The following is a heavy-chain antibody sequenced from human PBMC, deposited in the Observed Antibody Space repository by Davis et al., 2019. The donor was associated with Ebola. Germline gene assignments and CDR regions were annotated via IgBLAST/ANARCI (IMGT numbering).Heavy chain of an antibody. CDR3: ARHVNTIGRYVWFDA. CDR2: MFYSGGT. D-gene: IGHD3-10*02. Sequence: GSLRLSCTVSSGSVRDYYWSWIRQSPVKGLEWFGYMFYSGGTKYNPSLKSRVTMSVDTSTNQFSLRLNSVTAADTAVYFCARHVNTIGRYVWFDAWGQGTLVTVSS. J-gene: IGHJ5*02. V-gene: IGHV4-59*08. CDR1: SGSVRDYY.